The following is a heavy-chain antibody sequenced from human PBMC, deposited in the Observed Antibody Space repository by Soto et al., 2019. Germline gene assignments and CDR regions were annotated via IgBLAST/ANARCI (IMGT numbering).Heavy chain of an antibody. J-gene: IGHJ4*02. CDR2: ISAYNGNT. CDR1: GYTLTSYG. V-gene: IGHV1-18*04. D-gene: IGHD3-22*01. Sequence: QVQLVQSGAEVKKPGASVKVSCKASGYTLTSYGISWVRQAPGQGLEWMGWISAYNGNTNYAQKLQGRVTMTTDTSTSTAYMELRSLRSDDTAVYYCARDGGWGYYDSSGYYTNMGDCWGQGTLVTVSS. CDR3: ARDGGWGYYDSSGYYTNMGDC.